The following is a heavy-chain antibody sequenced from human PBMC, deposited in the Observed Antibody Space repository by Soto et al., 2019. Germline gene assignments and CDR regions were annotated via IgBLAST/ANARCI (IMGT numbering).Heavy chain of an antibody. CDR1: GYSFTTYL. Sequence: PGESLKISCKGSGYSFTTYLIVWVRRMPGRGLEWMGTIYPGDSDTRYSPSSQGQVTISADKSITTAYLQWSSLKASDTAMYYCARRAYCGGDCTRNHQYYYAMDVWGQGTTVTVSS. CDR3: ARRAYCGGDCTRNHQYYYAMDV. CDR2: IYPGDSDT. V-gene: IGHV5-51*01. J-gene: IGHJ6*02. D-gene: IGHD2-21*02.